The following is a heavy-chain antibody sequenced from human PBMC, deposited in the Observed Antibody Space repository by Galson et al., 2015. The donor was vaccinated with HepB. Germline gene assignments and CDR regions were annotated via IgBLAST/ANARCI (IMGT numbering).Heavy chain of an antibody. CDR2: INHSGST. J-gene: IGHJ4*02. V-gene: IGHV4-34*01. D-gene: IGHD6-19*01. CDR1: GGSFSGYY. Sequence: SKTLSLTCAVYGGSFSGYYWSWIRQPPGKGLEWIGEINHSGSTNYNPSLKSRVTISVDTSKNQFSLKLSSVTAADTAVYYCATLPKGIAVAGTGDYWGQGTLVTVSS. CDR3: ATLPKGIAVAGTGDY.